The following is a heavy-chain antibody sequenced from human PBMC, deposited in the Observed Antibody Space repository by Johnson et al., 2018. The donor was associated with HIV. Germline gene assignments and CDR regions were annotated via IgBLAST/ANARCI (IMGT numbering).Heavy chain of an antibody. CDR2: VTGSGGTS. CDR1: GFTFDDYA. V-gene: IGHV3-9*01. Sequence: VESGGGLVQPGRSLRLSCAASGFTFDDYAMHWVRQAPGKGLEWVSSVTGSGGTSYYADSVKGRFTISRDNAKNALYLQMNSLRAEDTALYYCAKGGRFDAFDIWGQGTVVTVSS. J-gene: IGHJ3*02. D-gene: IGHD3-16*01. CDR3: AKGGRFDAFDI.